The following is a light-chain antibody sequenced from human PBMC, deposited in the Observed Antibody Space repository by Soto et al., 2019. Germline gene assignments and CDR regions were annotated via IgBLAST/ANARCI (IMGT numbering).Light chain of an antibody. V-gene: IGKV1-33*01. CDR2: DAS. J-gene: IGKJ4*01. Sequence: IKMTQSPSSLFASFGTRVPIASQPPENIATNLNWYQQKPGEAPKLLIYDASTLKTGVPSRFSGSGSGTHFTFNIFGLQPEDFATYYCQQFENLPLTFGGGTKVELK. CDR3: QQFENLPLT. CDR1: ENIATN.